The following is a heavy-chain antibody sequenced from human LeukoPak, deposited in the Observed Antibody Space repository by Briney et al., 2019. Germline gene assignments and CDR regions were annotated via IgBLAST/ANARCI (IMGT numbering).Heavy chain of an antibody. CDR2: ISAYNGNT. D-gene: IGHD3-3*01. J-gene: IGHJ4*02. V-gene: IGHV1-18*01. CDR3: ARDANPSRYYDFWSGVGIHYFDY. Sequence: ASVKVSCKASGYTFTSYGISWMRQAPGQGLEWMGWISAYNGNTNYAQKLQGRVTMTTDTSTSTAYMELRSLRSDDTAVYYCARDANPSRYYDFWSGVGIHYFDYWGQGTLVTVSS. CDR1: GYTFTSYG.